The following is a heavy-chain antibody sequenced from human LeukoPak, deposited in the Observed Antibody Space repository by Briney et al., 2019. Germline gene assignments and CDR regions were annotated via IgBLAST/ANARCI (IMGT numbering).Heavy chain of an antibody. CDR2: IYTSGST. Sequence: SETLSLTCTVSGGSISSGSYYWSWIRQPAGKGLEWIGRIYTSGSTNYNPSLKSRVTISVDTSKNQFSLKLSSVTAADTAVYYCARDPGLQTHYFDYWGREPWSPSPQ. J-gene: IGHJ4*02. CDR3: ARDPGLQTHYFDY. CDR1: GGSISSGSYY. V-gene: IGHV4-61*02. D-gene: IGHD4-11*01.